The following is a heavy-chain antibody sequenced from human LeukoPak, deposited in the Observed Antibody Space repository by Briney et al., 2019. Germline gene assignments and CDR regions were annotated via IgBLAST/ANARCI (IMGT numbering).Heavy chain of an antibody. J-gene: IGHJ2*01. V-gene: IGHV4-59*08. CDR3: ARLKVGAYFDL. D-gene: IGHD3-16*01. CDR1: DNSISSYY. CDR2: IYSSGAT. Sequence: SETLSLTCTVSDNSISSYYWCWIRQPPGKGPEWMAYIYSSGATSYNPSLRRRVSISLDTSNNQFSLKLSSVTAADTAVYYCARLKVGAYFDLWGRGTLVTVSS.